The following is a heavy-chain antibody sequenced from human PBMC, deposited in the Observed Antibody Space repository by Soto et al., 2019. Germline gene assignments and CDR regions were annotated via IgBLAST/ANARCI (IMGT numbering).Heavy chain of an antibody. CDR3: ARQQGTAAANDY. CDR2: IIGIFGTA. J-gene: IGHJ4*02. Sequence: SVNVSCKASGGTFGSYSISWVRQAPGQGLEWMGGIIGIFGTANYAQKFQGRVTITADKSTSTAYMELSSLRSEDTAVYYCARQQGTAAANDYWGQGTLVTVSS. CDR1: GGTFGSYS. V-gene: IGHV1-69*06. D-gene: IGHD6-13*01.